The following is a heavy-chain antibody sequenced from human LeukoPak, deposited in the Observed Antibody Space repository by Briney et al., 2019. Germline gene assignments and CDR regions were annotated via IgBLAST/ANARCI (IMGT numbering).Heavy chain of an antibody. CDR2: IRSKANSYAT. J-gene: IGHJ4*02. V-gene: IGHV3-73*01. CDR3: TRGDEFPFDY. Sequence: GGSLKLSCAASGFTFSGSAMPWVRQASGKGLEWAGRIRSKANSYATAYAASVKGRFTISRDDSKNTAYLQMNSLKTEDTAVYYCTRGDEFPFDYWGQGTLVTVSS. CDR1: GFTFSGSA. D-gene: IGHD1-26*01.